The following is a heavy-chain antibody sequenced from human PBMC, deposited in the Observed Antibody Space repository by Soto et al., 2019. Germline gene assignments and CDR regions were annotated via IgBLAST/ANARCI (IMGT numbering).Heavy chain of an antibody. D-gene: IGHD3-3*01. Sequence: ASVKVSCKASGYTFTSYAMHWVRQAPAQRLAWMGWINAGNGKTKYSQKFQGRVTITRDTSASTAYMELSSLRSEDTAVYYCARDVPSPPPFYEFWSGYHTEGGRPYFDYWGKGTLVTVAS. V-gene: IGHV1-3*01. CDR1: GYTFTSYA. CDR3: ARDVPSPPPFYEFWSGYHTEGGRPYFDY. CDR2: INAGNGKT. J-gene: IGHJ4*02.